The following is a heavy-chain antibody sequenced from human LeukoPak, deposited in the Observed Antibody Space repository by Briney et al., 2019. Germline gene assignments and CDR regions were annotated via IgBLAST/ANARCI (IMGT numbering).Heavy chain of an antibody. CDR2: ISSSSYI. Sequence: PGGSLRLSCAASGFTFSSYSMNWVRQAPGKGLEWVSSISSSSYIYYADSVKGRFTISRDNAKNSLYLQMNSLRAEDTAVYYCARLAGALGYCSSTSCAVDYWGQGTLVTVSS. J-gene: IGHJ4*02. CDR3: ARLAGALGYCSSTSCAVDY. CDR1: GFTFSSYS. V-gene: IGHV3-21*01. D-gene: IGHD2-2*01.